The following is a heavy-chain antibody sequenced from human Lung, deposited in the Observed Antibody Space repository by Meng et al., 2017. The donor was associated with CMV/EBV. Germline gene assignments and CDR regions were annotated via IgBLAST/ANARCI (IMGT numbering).Heavy chain of an antibody. Sequence: GGSLGLXCAASGFTFSSYAMHWVRQAPGKGLEWVAVISYDGSNKYYADSVKGRFTISRDNSKNTLYLQMNSLRAEDTAVYYCARDQYYYDSSGYYDYWGQGXLVTVS. CDR1: GFTFSSYA. V-gene: IGHV3-30-3*01. D-gene: IGHD3-22*01. CDR3: ARDQYYYDSSGYYDY. J-gene: IGHJ4*02. CDR2: ISYDGSNK.